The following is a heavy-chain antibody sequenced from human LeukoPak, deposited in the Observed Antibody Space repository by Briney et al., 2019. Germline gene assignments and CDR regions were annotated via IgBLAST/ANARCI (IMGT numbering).Heavy chain of an antibody. CDR2: ISSSSSYI. CDR3: ASFNTYSSGWYDY. J-gene: IGHJ4*02. Sequence: GGSLRLSCAASGFTFSSYSMNWVRQAPGKGLEWVSSISSSSSYIYYPDSVKGRFTISRDNAKNSLYLQMNSLRAEDTAVYYCASFNTYSSGWYDYWGQGTLVTVSS. D-gene: IGHD6-19*01. CDR1: GFTFSSYS. V-gene: IGHV3-21*01.